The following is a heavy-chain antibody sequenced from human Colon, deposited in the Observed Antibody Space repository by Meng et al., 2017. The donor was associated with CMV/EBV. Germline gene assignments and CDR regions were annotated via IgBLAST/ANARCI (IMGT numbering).Heavy chain of an antibody. Sequence: GSLRLSCTVSGGSISSDYWSWIRQSPVRGLEWFGYLSNSGSTNYNPSLKSRVTISVDTSKNQFSLKLSSVTAADTAVYYCARHLIAHCTSTSCSSGMDVWGQGTTVTVSS. CDR3: ARHLIAHCTSTSCSSGMDV. CDR1: GGSISSDY. J-gene: IGHJ6*02. V-gene: IGHV4-59*01. CDR2: LSNSGST. D-gene: IGHD2-2*01.